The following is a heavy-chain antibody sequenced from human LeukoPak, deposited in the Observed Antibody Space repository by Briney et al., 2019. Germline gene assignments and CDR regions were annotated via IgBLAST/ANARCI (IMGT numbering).Heavy chain of an antibody. J-gene: IGHJ3*02. CDR1: GFPFDDYG. Sequence: GGSLRLSCVVSGFPFDDYGMSWVRQVPGKGLEWVSGISWHGGSTTYADSVKGRFTISRDNAKNSLYLQMNSLRAEDTAFYYCARGPSVSVDAFDIWGQGTPVTVSS. CDR3: ARGPSVSVDAFDI. V-gene: IGHV3-20*04. CDR2: ISWHGGST. D-gene: IGHD6-25*01.